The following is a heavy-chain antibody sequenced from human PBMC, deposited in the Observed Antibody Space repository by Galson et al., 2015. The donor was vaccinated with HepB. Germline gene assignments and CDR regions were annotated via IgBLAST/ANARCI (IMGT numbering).Heavy chain of an antibody. J-gene: IGHJ3*02. CDR1: GDSVSSNSAA. CDR2: TYYRSKWYN. V-gene: IGHV6-1*01. CDR3: ARPHYGGHDAFDI. D-gene: IGHD4-23*01. Sequence: CAISGDSVSSNSAAWNWIRQSPSRGLEWLGRTYYRSKWYNDYAVSVKSRIAINPDTSKNQFSLKLSSVTAADTAVYYCARPHYGGHDAFDIWGQGTMVTVSS.